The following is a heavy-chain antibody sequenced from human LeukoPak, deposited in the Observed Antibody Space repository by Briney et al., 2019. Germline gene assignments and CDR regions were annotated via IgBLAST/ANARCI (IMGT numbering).Heavy chain of an antibody. CDR3: ASQSGSHLTDY. V-gene: IGHV3-48*03. Sequence: PGGSLRLSCAASGFAFSIYEMNWVRQAPGRGLEWVSYISSSGSTKYYADSVKGRFTISRDNAKKSLYLQMNSLRAEDTAVYYCASQSGSHLTDYWGQGAQVTVSS. J-gene: IGHJ4*02. CDR1: GFAFSIYE. D-gene: IGHD1-26*01. CDR2: ISSSGSTK.